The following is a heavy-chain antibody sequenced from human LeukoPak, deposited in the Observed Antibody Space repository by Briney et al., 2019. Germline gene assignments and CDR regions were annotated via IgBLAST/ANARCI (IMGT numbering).Heavy chain of an antibody. D-gene: IGHD6-19*01. Sequence: KPGGSLRLSCAASGFTFSSYSMNWVRQAPGEGLEWVSSISSSSSYIYYADSVKGRFTISRDNAKNSLYLQMNSLRAEDTAVYYCARTKFEQWLVKSAFDIWGQGTMVTVSS. CDR3: ARTKFEQWLVKSAFDI. CDR1: GFTFSSYS. CDR2: ISSSSSYI. V-gene: IGHV3-21*01. J-gene: IGHJ3*02.